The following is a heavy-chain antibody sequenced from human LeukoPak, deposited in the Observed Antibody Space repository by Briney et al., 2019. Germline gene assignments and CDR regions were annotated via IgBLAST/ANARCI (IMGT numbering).Heavy chain of an antibody. CDR1: GFTFRRYG. V-gene: IGHV3-23*01. Sequence: PGGSLRLSCAASGFTFRRYGMTWVRQAPGKGLEWVSAISDSGGDITSYADSVKGRFTISRDNSKNTPYLQMNRLRADDTAIYYCAPRGVEAAWGQGALVTVSS. CDR2: ISDSGGDIT. J-gene: IGHJ5*02. CDR3: APRGVEAA. D-gene: IGHD3-10*01.